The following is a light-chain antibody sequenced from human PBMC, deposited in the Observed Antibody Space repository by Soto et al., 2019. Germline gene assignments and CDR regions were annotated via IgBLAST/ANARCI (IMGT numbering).Light chain of an antibody. J-gene: IGLJ1*01. CDR3: ISYTTSSTSYV. CDR2: EVS. CDR1: SSDVGNYNL. V-gene: IGLV2-14*02. Sequence: QSALTQPASVSGSPGQSITISCTGTSSDVGNYNLVSWYQQHTGKAPKLMIFEVSNRPSGVSNRFSGSKSGNTASLTISGLQAEDEADYYCISYTTSSTSYVFGTGTKVTVL.